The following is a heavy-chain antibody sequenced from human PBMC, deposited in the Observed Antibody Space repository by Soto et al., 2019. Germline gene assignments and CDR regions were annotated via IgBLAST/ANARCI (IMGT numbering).Heavy chain of an antibody. V-gene: IGHV3-53*01. D-gene: IGHD3-10*01. Sequence: PGGSLRLSCAASGFTVSSNYMSWVRQAPGKGLEWVSVIYSGGSTYYADSVKGRFTISRDNSKNTLYLQMNSLRAEDTAVYCCARDELDYYGSGRTKRGAFDIWGQGTMVTVSS. J-gene: IGHJ3*02. CDR2: IYSGGST. CDR3: ARDELDYYGSGRTKRGAFDI. CDR1: GFTVSSNY.